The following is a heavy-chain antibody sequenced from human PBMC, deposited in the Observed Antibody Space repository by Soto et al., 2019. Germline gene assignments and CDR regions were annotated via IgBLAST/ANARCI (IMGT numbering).Heavy chain of an antibody. CDR1: GFTFSSYG. Sequence: PGGSLRLSCAASGFTFSSYGMHWVRQAPGKGLEWVAVIWYDGSNKYYADSVKGRFTISRDNSKNTLYLQMNSLRAEDTAVYYCARSVSEHNYYGMDVRGQGTTVTVSS. CDR2: IWYDGSNK. J-gene: IGHJ6*02. CDR3: ARSVSEHNYYGMDV. V-gene: IGHV3-33*01.